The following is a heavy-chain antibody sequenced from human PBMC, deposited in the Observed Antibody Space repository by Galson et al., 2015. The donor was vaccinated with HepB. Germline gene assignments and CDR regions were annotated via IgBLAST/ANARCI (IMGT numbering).Heavy chain of an antibody. D-gene: IGHD2-2*01. J-gene: IGHJ5*02. V-gene: IGHV3-48*01. Sequence: SLRLSCAGSGFNFNSYSMNWVRQAPGKGLEWISYISSTTNTIYYADSVKGRFTISRDTAKNSVYLQMNSLRAEDTAVYYCARVGYCSTTSCQSYNYFDPWGQGTLVTVSS. CDR1: GFNFNSYS. CDR3: ARVGYCSTTSCQSYNYFDP. CDR2: ISSTTNTI.